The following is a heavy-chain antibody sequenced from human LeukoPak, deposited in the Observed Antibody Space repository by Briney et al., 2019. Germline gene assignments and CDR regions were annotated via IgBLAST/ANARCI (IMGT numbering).Heavy chain of an antibody. V-gene: IGHV3-23*01. Sequence: GGSLRLSCAASGLTVSSDYMSWVRQAPGKGLEWVSAISGSDGSTNYADSVKGRFTISRDNSKNTLYLQMNSLRAEDTAVYYCAEGGAARFDYWGQGTLVTVSS. J-gene: IGHJ4*02. CDR1: GLTVSSDY. CDR3: AEGGAARFDY. CDR2: ISGSDGST. D-gene: IGHD5-18*01.